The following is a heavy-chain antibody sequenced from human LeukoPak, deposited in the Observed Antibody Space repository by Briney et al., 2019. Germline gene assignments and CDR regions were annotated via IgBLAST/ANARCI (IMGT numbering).Heavy chain of an antibody. CDR3: ARGWGMFDY. Sequence: GGSLRLSCAASGVTVSNDYISWGRQAPGEGLEWVSVIYSGGNTYSADCVKGRFTISRDNSNNTVYLQMNTVRAEDTAVYYCARGWGMFDYWGQGTLVTVSS. D-gene: IGHD7-27*01. CDR1: GVTVSNDY. CDR2: IYSGGNT. V-gene: IGHV3-53*01. J-gene: IGHJ4*02.